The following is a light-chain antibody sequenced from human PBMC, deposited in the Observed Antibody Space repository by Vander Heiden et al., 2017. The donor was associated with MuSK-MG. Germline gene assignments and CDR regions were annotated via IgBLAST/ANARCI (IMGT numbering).Light chain of an antibody. CDR2: DAS. CDR1: QSIGSS. Sequence: EIVLTQSPDFQSVTPKEKVTITCRASQSIGSSLHWYQQKPEQSPKLLIKDASQSISGVPSRFSGSGSGTDFTLTTYSLEAEDAAVYYCQQSSSPPITFGQGTKLEIK. CDR3: QQSSSPPIT. J-gene: IGKJ2*01. V-gene: IGKV6D-21*02.